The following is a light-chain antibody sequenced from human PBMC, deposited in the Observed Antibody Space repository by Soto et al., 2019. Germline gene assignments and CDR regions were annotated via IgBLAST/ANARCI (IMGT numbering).Light chain of an antibody. J-gene: IGLJ3*02. V-gene: IGLV1-40*01. CDR1: SSNIGAGYD. Sequence: QSVLTQPPSVSGAPGQRGTFSCTGSSSNIGAGYDVHWYQQLPGAAPKLLIYGNNNRPSGVPDRFSGSKSGTSASLAITGLQAEDEADYYCQSYDSSLSGLWVFGGGTKLTVL. CDR3: QSYDSSLSGLWV. CDR2: GNN.